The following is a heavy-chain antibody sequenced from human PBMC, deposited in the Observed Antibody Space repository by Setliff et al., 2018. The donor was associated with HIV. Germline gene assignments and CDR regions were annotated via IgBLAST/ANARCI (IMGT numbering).Heavy chain of an antibody. J-gene: IGHJ6*02. CDR2: IKQDGSEK. Sequence: PGGSLRLSCAATGFTFSRYWMTWVRQAPGKGLEWVANIKQDGSEKYYVDSVKGRFTISRDNAKNSLYLQMNSLSADDTAVYYCASTFSSSWYPEDYYYYAMDVWGQGTTVTVSS. V-gene: IGHV3-7*01. D-gene: IGHD6-13*01. CDR1: GFTFSRYW. CDR3: ASTFSSSWYPEDYYYYAMDV.